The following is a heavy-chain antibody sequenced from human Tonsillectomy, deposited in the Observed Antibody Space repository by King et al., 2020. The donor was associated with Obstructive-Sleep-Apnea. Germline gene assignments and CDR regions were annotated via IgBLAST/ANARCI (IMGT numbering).Heavy chain of an antibody. CDR3: AKGLVSVIVVVTAAFEGVYFFDY. CDR2: ISGSGGST. J-gene: IGHJ4*02. V-gene: IGHV3-23*04. D-gene: IGHD2-15*01. CDR1: GFTFSSYA. Sequence: VQLVESGGGLVQPGGSLRLSCAASGFTFSSYAMSWVRQAPGKGLEWVSAISGSGGSTYYADSVKGRFTISRDNSKNTLYLQMNSLRAEDTAVYYCAKGLVSVIVVVTAAFEGVYFFDYWGQGPRVTVPS.